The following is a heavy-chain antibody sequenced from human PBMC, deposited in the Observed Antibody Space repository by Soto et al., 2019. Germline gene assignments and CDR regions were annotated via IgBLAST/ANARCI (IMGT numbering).Heavy chain of an antibody. V-gene: IGHV3-23*01. D-gene: IGHD5-12*01. J-gene: IGHJ4*02. CDR2: VRGRDGST. Sequence: EVQLLESGGGLVQPGASLRLSCAASGFTFTTFDISWARQAPGKGLKWVSVVRGRDGSTSYADSLKGRFTISKDSSKNTLYLQMNSLRAEDTSLYYCAKGAWLDYWGQGTLVTVSS. CDR1: GFTFTTFD. CDR3: AKGAWLDY.